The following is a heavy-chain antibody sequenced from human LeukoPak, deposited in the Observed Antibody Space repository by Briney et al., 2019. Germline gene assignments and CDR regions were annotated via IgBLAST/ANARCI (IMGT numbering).Heavy chain of an antibody. CDR3: ARGEQLWEKALGVKWELLPGATFDY. V-gene: IGHV4-39*07. CDR1: GGSISSSSYY. CDR2: IYYSGST. D-gene: IGHD1-26*01. J-gene: IGHJ4*02. Sequence: PSEALSLTCTVSGGSISSSSYYWGWVRQPPGKGLEWIGSIYYSGSTHYNPSLKSRVTISVDTSKNQFSLKLSSVTAADTAVYYCARGEQLWEKALGVKWELLPGATFDYWGQGTLVTVSS.